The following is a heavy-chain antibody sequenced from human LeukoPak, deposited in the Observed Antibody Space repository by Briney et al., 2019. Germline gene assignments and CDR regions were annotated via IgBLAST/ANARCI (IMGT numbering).Heavy chain of an antibody. CDR3: AKDATRGYSYGLYYFDY. D-gene: IGHD5-18*01. V-gene: IGHV3-30*02. CDR2: IRYDGSNK. CDR1: GFTFSIYG. Sequence: GGSLRLSCAASGFTFSIYGMHWVRQAPGKGLEWVAFIRYDGSNKYYADSVKGRFTISRDNSKNTLYLQMNSLRAEDTAVYYCAKDATRGYSYGLYYFDYWGQGTLVTVSS. J-gene: IGHJ4*02.